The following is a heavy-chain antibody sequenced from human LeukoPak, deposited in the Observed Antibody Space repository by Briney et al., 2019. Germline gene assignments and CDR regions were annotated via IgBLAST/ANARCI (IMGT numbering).Heavy chain of an antibody. D-gene: IGHD2-15*01. CDR2: INYSGNT. V-gene: IGHV4-31*03. Sequence: SETLSLTCTVSGDSISSGTYYWGWVRQHPGKGLVWIGYINYSGNTYYNPSLKSRVTISVDTSKNLFSLKLNSVTAADTAVYYCARYCSGVRCYALDYWGQGTLVTVSS. CDR1: GDSISSGTYY. J-gene: IGHJ4*02. CDR3: ARYCSGVRCYALDY.